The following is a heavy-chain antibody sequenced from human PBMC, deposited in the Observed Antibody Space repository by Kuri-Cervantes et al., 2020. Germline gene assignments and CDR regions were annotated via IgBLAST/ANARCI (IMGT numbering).Heavy chain of an antibody. Sequence: GGSLRLSSAASGFTFSSYGMHWVRRAPGKGLEWVAVIGYDGSNKYYADSVKGRFTIYRDNSKNTLYLQMNSLRDEDTAVYYCARDGDIVSYFYDNSGYYLDYWGQGTLVTVSS. V-gene: IGHV3-33*01. CDR1: GFTFSSYG. CDR2: IGYDGSNK. J-gene: IGHJ4*02. CDR3: ARDGDIVSYFYDNSGYYLDY. D-gene: IGHD3-22*01.